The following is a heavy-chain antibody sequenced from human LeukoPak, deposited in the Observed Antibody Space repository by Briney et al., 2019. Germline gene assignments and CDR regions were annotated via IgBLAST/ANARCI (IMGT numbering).Heavy chain of an antibody. Sequence: GGSLRLSCAASGFTLSRYWMTWVRQAPGKGLEFVACIKQDGNEKYYVGSVKGRFTVSRDTATNSLHLQMNSLRVEDTAMYYCARAVGAAGSYWGQGALVTVSS. J-gene: IGHJ4*02. CDR2: IKQDGNEK. CDR1: GFTLSRYW. V-gene: IGHV3-7*01. CDR3: ARAVGAAGSY. D-gene: IGHD6-13*01.